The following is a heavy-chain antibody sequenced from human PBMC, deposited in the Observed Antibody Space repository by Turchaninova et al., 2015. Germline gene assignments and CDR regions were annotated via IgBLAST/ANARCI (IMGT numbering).Heavy chain of an antibody. CDR3: ARDIIGALWY. CDR1: GFIFSSFS. J-gene: IGHJ4*02. V-gene: IGHV3-48*01. CDR2: ISNRGTDI. Sequence: VESGGDLVQPGGSLRLSCVGSGFIFSSFSMVWVRRTPGKGLEWISYISNRGTDIHYADSVRGRVTVSRDNAKNSLYLKMNSLRAEDTGVYYCARDIIGALWYWGQGTLVTVSS. D-gene: IGHD1-26*01.